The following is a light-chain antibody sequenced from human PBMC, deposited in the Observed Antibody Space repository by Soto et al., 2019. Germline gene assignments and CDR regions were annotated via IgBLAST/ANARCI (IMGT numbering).Light chain of an antibody. V-gene: IGLV2-14*01. CDR1: SSDVGGYNY. Sequence: QSALTQPASVSGSPGQSITISCTGTSSDVGGYNYVSWYQQHPGKAPKLMIYEVSNRPSGVSNRFSGSKSGNTASLTISGRQAEDEADYYCSAYAGSNNFVLGSGTKVTVL. CDR2: EVS. CDR3: SAYAGSNNFV. J-gene: IGLJ1*01.